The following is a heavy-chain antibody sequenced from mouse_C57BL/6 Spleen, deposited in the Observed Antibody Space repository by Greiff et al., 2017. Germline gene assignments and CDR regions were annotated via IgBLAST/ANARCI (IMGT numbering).Heavy chain of an antibody. J-gene: IGHJ2*01. CDR3: TRGISIYYYGLDY. CDR1: GYTFTDYE. Sequence: VQLQQSGAELVRPGASVTLSCKASGYTFTDYEMHWVKQTPVHGLEWIGAIDPETGGTAYNQKFKGKAILTADKSSSTAYMELRSLTSEDSAVYYCTRGISIYYYGLDYWGQGTTLTVSS. CDR2: IDPETGGT. D-gene: IGHD1-1*01. V-gene: IGHV1-15*01.